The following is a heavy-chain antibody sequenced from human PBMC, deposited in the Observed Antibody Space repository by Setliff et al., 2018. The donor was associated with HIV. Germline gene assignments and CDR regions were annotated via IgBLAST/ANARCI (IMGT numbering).Heavy chain of an antibody. D-gene: IGHD2-2*03. J-gene: IGHJ4*02. CDR2: IYTSGST. Sequence: TLSLTCTVSGGSISSGSNYWSWIRQPAGKGLEWIGRIYTSGSTNYNPSLKSRVTISVDTSNNQFSLKLSSVTAADTAVYYCVTGPGGPVGRDPPNGYWGQGTLVTVSS. CDR3: VTGPGGPVGRDPPNGY. CDR1: GGSISSGSNY. V-gene: IGHV4-61*02.